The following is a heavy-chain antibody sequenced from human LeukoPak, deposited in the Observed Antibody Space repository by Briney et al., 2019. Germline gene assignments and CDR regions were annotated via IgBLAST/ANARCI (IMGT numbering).Heavy chain of an antibody. D-gene: IGHD6-19*01. J-gene: IGHJ3*02. V-gene: IGHV3-30-3*01. CDR3: ARGDPDSSGWYAAFDI. CDR2: ISYDGSNK. Sequence: TGGSLRLSCAASGITFSSYAMHWVRQAPGKGLEWVAVISYDGSNKYYADSVKGRFTISRDNSKNTLYLQMNSLRAEDTAVYYCARGDPDSSGWYAAFDIWGQGTMVTVSS. CDR1: GITFSSYA.